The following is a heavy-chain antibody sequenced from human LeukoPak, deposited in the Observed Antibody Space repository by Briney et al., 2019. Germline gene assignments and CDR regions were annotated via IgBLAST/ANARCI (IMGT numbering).Heavy chain of an antibody. V-gene: IGHV4-59*12. CDR3: ARAFYGSGSYSDQYFDY. CDR2: INYSGST. Sequence: SETLSLTCTVSGGSISRYYWSWIRQPPGKGLEWIGYINYSGSTNYNPSLKSRVTISVDTSKNQFSLKLGSVTAADTAVYCCARAFYGSGSYSDQYFDYWGQGTLVTVSS. J-gene: IGHJ4*02. D-gene: IGHD3-10*01. CDR1: GGSISRYY.